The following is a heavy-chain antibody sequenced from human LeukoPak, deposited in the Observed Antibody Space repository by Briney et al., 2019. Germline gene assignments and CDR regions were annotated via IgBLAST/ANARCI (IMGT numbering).Heavy chain of an antibody. Sequence: ASVKVSCKVSRYTLTELSMHWVRQAPGKGLEWMGGFDPEDGEAIYAQKFQGRVTMTEDTSTDTAYMELSRLTSDDTAVYYCATLHWLERRSSDIWGQGTMVTVSS. V-gene: IGHV1-24*01. CDR3: ATLHWLERRSSDI. D-gene: IGHD1-1*01. J-gene: IGHJ3*02. CDR1: RYTLTELS. CDR2: FDPEDGEA.